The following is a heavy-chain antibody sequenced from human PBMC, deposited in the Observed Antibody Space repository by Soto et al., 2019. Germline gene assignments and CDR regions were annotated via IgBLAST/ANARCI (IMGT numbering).Heavy chain of an antibody. J-gene: IGHJ6*02. CDR2: IYWDDDE. CDR1: GFSLNTGGVG. V-gene: IGHV2-5*02. Sequence: ITLKESGPTLVKPTQTLTLTCTFSGFSLNTGGVGVGWVRQPRGKALEWLALIYWDDDERYRPSLRSRLNITKDTINTQVVLTMTNMDPEDTARYYCVRNWRYYGGDYYYGMDAWGQGSTVTVSS. CDR3: VRNWRYYGGDYYYGMDA. D-gene: IGHD3-10*01.